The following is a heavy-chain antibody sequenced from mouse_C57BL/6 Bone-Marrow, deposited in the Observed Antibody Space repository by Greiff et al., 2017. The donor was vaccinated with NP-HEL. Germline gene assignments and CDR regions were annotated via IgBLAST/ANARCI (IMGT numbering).Heavy chain of an antibody. D-gene: IGHD1-1*01. J-gene: IGHJ3*01. Sequence: VKLMESGAELVRPGASVTLSCKASGYTFTDYEMHWVKQTPVHGLEWIGAIDPETGGTAYNQKFKGKAILTADKSSSTAYMELRSLTSEDSAVYYCTRKFYYYGSSWFAYWGQGTLVTVSA. V-gene: IGHV1-15*01. CDR2: IDPETGGT. CDR1: GYTFTDYE. CDR3: TRKFYYYGSSWFAY.